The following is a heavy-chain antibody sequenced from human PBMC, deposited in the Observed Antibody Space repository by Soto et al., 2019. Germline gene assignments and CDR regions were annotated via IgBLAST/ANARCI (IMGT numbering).Heavy chain of an antibody. CDR3: AGDQTGRALSTRMDV. V-gene: IGHV4-59*01. Sequence: ETLSLTCNVSGGSIYTYYWNWIRQSPGKGLEWIGYISAGGSTNYNPSLKGRVTISVDTSKNQSSLKLSSVTAADPAVYCCAGDQTGRALSTRMDVWGQGATVTV. J-gene: IGHJ6*02. CDR2: ISAGGST. CDR1: GGSIYTYY. D-gene: IGHD7-27*01.